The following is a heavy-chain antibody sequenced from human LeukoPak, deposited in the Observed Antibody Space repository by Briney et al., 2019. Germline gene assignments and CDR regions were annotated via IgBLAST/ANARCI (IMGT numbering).Heavy chain of an antibody. D-gene: IGHD3-10*01. CDR3: VRSLGWSGTRDY. V-gene: IGHV3-74*01. Sequence: PGGSLRLSCADSGFSFSVFWMHWVRQVPGKGLVWVSRIRSDGSTTDYADSVKGRFTISRDNAKKSLFLQMNSLTAEDTALYYCVRSLGWSGTRDYWGQGTLVTVSS. CDR2: IRSDGSTT. CDR1: GFSFSVFW. J-gene: IGHJ4*02.